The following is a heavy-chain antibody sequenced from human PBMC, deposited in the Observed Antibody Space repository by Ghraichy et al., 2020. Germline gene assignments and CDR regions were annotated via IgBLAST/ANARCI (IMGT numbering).Heavy chain of an antibody. CDR2: IYYSGST. CDR3: ERRFYDTDAFDI. V-gene: IGHV4-39*01. Sequence: SQTLSLTCTVSGGSISSSSYYWGWIRQPPGKGLEWIGSIYYSGSTYYNPSLKSRVTISVDTSKNQFSLKLSSVTAADTAVYYCERRFYDTDAFDIWGQGTMVTVSS. J-gene: IGHJ3*02. D-gene: IGHD3-22*01. CDR1: GGSISSSSYY.